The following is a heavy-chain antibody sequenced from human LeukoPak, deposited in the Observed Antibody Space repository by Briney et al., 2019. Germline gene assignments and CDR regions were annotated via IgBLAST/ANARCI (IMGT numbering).Heavy chain of an antibody. V-gene: IGHV1-18*01. D-gene: IGHD3-10*01. Sequence: ASVKVSCKAYGYTFSTYGMTWVRQAPGQGLEWMGWISGYNGDTKYAQKLQGRVTMTTDTSTSTAYMELRNLRSDDTAVYYCARDRGRMQHYGSRAHRWYFDLWGRGTLVTVSS. CDR1: GYTFSTYG. CDR3: ARDRGRMQHYGSRAHRWYFDL. J-gene: IGHJ2*01. CDR2: ISGYNGDT.